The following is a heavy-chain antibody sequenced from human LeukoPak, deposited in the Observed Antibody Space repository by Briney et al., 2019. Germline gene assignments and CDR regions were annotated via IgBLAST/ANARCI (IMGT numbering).Heavy chain of an antibody. V-gene: IGHV1-3*03. J-gene: IGHJ4*02. D-gene: IGHD2-2*02. CDR1: GYTFTSYA. CDR2: INAGNGNT. CDR3: TLYNY. Sequence: ASVKVSCKASGYTFTSYAMHWVRQAPGQRLEWMGWINAGNGNTKYSQEFQDRVTITRDTSASTAYMELSGLTSEDMAIYYCTLYNYWGQGTLVTVSS.